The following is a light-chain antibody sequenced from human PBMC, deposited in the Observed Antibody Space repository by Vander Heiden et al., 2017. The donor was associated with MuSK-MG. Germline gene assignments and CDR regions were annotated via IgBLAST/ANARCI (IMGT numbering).Light chain of an antibody. CDR2: EDN. Sequence: NFMLTQTHAVPESPRKTVTISCTRSSGSIASNYVQWYQQRPGSSPTTVIYEDNQRPSGVPDRFSGSIDSSSNSASLTISGLKTEDEADYYCQSYDSSNVVFGGGTKLTVL. CDR1: SGSIASNY. J-gene: IGLJ2*01. CDR3: QSYDSSNVV. V-gene: IGLV6-57*01.